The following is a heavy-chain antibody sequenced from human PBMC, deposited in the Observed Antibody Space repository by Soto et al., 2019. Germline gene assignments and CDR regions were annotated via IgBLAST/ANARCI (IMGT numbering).Heavy chain of an antibody. CDR1: GGSVSSGSYY. D-gene: IGHD3-22*01. CDR3: ASLIYDSSAYYAHFDY. J-gene: IGHJ4*02. CDR2: IYFSGST. V-gene: IGHV4-61*01. Sequence: QVQLQESGPGLVKPSETLSLTCTVSGGSVSSGSYYWSWIRQPPGKGLEWIGYIYFSGSTNYNPSLRSRGTISVDTSKNQFSLKLSSVTAADTAVYYCASLIYDSSAYYAHFDYWGQGTLVTVSS.